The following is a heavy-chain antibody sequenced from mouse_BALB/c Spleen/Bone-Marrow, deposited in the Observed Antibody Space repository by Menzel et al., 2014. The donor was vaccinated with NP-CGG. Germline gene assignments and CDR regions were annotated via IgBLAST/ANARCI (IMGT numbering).Heavy chain of an antibody. CDR1: GFTFSTYY. J-gene: IGHJ3*01. V-gene: IGHV5-6-2*01. D-gene: IGHD2-1*01. CDR2: INSDGGST. Sequence: EVKLMESGGGLVKLGGSLKLSCAASGFTFSTYYMSWVRPTPEKRLELVAAINSDGGSTYYPDTVKGRFTISRDNAKNTLYLQMSSLKSEGTALYDGARQGGNYPFAYWGQGTLVTVSA. CDR3: ARQGGNYPFAY.